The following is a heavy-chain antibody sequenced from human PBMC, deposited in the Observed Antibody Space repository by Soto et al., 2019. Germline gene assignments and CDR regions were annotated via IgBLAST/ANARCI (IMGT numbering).Heavy chain of an antibody. V-gene: IGHV1-69*13. CDR2: IIPIFGTA. CDR3: ARNRIAAAGTDYYYSIDV. Sequence: ASVKVSCKASGGTFSSYAISWVRQAPGQGLEWMGGIIPIFGTANYAQKFQGRVTITADESTSTAYMELSSLRSEDTAVYYCARNRIAAAGTDYYYSIDVWGKGTTVTVSS. D-gene: IGHD6-13*01. J-gene: IGHJ6*03. CDR1: GGTFSSYA.